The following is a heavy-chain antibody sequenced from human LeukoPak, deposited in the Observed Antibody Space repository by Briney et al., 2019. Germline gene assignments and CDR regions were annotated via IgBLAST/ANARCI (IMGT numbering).Heavy chain of an antibody. V-gene: IGHV1-69*05. J-gene: IGHJ4*02. Sequence: SVKVSCKASGGTFSSYAISWVRQAPGQGLEWMGRIIPIFGTANYAQKFQGRVTITTDESTSTAYMELSSLRSEDTAVYYCARDGRGYSYGEFDFDFWGQGTLVTVSS. CDR2: IIPIFGTA. D-gene: IGHD5-18*01. CDR3: ARDGRGYSYGEFDFDF. CDR1: GGTFSSYA.